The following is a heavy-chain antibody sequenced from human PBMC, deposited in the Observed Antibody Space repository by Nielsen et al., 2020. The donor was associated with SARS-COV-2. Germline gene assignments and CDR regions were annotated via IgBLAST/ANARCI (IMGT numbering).Heavy chain of an antibody. CDR3: ARAYGDPYYYYMDV. CDR1: GGSFSGYY. Sequence: SETLSLTCAVYGGSFSGYYWSWIRQPPGKGLEWIGEINHSGSTNYNPSLKSRVTISVDTSKNQFSLKLSSVTAADTAVYYCARAYGDPYYYYMDVWGKGTTVTVSS. CDR2: INHSGST. J-gene: IGHJ6*03. D-gene: IGHD4-17*01. V-gene: IGHV4-34*01.